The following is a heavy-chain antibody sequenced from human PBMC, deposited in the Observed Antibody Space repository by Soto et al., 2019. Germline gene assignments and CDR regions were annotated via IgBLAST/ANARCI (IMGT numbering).Heavy chain of an antibody. CDR3: AKLYGDYFYYFDY. J-gene: IGHJ4*02. D-gene: IGHD4-17*01. V-gene: IGHV3-23*01. CDR2: ISGSGGST. CDR1: GFTFSSYA. Sequence: PGGSLRLSCAASGFTFSSYAMGWVRQAPGKGLEWVSAISGSGGSTYYADSVKGRFTISRDNSKNTLYLQMNSLRAEDTAVYYCAKLYGDYFYYFDYWGQGTLVTVSS.